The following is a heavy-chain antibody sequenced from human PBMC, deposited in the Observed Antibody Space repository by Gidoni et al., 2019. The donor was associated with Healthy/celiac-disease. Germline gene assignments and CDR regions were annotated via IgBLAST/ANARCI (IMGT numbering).Heavy chain of an antibody. J-gene: IGHJ4*02. D-gene: IGHD6-19*01. Sequence: QVQLVQSGAEVKKPGSSVKVSCKASGGTFSSYAISWVRQAPGQGLEWMGGIIPIFGTANYAQKFQGRVTITADESTSTAYMELSSLRSEDTAVYYCARDGGRIAVAGLYYFDYWGQGTLVTVSS. CDR3: ARDGGRIAVAGLYYFDY. V-gene: IGHV1-69*01. CDR1: GGTFSSYA. CDR2: IIPIFGTA.